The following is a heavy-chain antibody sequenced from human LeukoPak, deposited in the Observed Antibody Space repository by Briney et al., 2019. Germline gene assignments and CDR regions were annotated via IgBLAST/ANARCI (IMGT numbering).Heavy chain of an antibody. V-gene: IGHV3-23*01. D-gene: IGHD1-26*01. CDR2: ISGSGSST. J-gene: IGHJ4*02. Sequence: KTGGSLRLSCAASGFTFSTYAMSGVRQAPGKGLEWVSTISGSGSSTNYADSVKGRFTISRDNSKNTLYLQMNSLRAEDTAVYYCAKDFGSYGDYWGQGTLVTVSS. CDR1: GFTFSTYA. CDR3: AKDFGSYGDY.